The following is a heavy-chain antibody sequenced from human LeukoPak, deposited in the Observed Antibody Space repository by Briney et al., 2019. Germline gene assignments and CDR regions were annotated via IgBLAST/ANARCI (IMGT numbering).Heavy chain of an antibody. J-gene: IGHJ4*02. V-gene: IGHV1-69*05. CDR2: IIPIFGTA. CDR3: ARLSGDSDYFDY. Sequence: SVKVSCKASGGTFSSYAISWVRQAPGQGPEWMGRIIPIFGTANYAQKFQGRVTITTDESTSTAYMELSSLRSEDTAVYYCARLSGDSDYFDYWGQGTLVTVSS. CDR1: GGTFSSYA. D-gene: IGHD3-10*01.